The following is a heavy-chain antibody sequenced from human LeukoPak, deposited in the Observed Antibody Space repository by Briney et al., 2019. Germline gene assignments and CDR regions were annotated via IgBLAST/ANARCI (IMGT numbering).Heavy chain of an antibody. CDR1: GFTFSSYG. V-gene: IGHV3-23*01. CDR2: ISGSGGST. D-gene: IGHD6-13*01. J-gene: IGHJ4*02. CDR3: AKDRRRAIAAAEVH. Sequence: PGGTLRLSCAASGFTFSSYGMSWVRQAPGKGLEWVSAISGSGGSTYYADSVKGRFTISRDNSKNTLYLQMNSLRAEDTAVYYCAKDRRRAIAAAEVHWGQGTLVTVSS.